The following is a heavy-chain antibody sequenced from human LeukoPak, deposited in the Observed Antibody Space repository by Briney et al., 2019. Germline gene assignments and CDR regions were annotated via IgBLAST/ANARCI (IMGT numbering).Heavy chain of an antibody. CDR2: INPNSGGT. D-gene: IGHD1-26*01. Sequence: ASVKVSCKASGYTFTDYYMHWVRQAPGQGLEWMGRINPNSGGTKYAQNFQGRVTMTRDTSISTAYMELSRLRSDDTAVYYCARDNGLGATVGDYWGQGTLVTVSS. J-gene: IGHJ4*02. CDR1: GYTFTDYY. V-gene: IGHV1-2*06. CDR3: ARDNGLGATVGDY.